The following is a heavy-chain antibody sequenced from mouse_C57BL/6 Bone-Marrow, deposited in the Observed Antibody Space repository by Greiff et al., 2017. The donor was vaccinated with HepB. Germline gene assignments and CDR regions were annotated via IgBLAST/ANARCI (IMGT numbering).Heavy chain of an antibody. CDR2: IDPSDSYT. D-gene: IGHD3-3*01. Sequence: QVQLQQPGAELVKPGASVKLSCKASGYTFTSYWMQWVKQRPGQGLEWIGEIDPSDSYTNYNQKFKGKATLTVDTSSSTAYMQLSSLTSEDSAFYYCAPSRDVGGAWFAYWGQGTLVTVSA. CDR3: APSRDVGGAWFAY. V-gene: IGHV1-50*01. CDR1: GYTFTSYW. J-gene: IGHJ3*01.